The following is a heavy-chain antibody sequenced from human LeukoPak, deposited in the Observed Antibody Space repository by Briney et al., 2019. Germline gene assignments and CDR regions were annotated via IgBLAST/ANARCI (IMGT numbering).Heavy chain of an antibody. CDR2: ISGSGGST. Sequence: GGSLRLSCAASGFTVSSNYMNWVRQAPGKGLEWVSAISGSGGSTYYADSVKGRFTISRDNSKNTLYLQMNSLRAEDTAVYYCAKDPDCTSGICYTFFDYWGQGTLVTVSS. CDR1: GFTVSSNY. J-gene: IGHJ4*02. D-gene: IGHD2-8*01. V-gene: IGHV3-23*01. CDR3: AKDPDCTSGICYTFFDY.